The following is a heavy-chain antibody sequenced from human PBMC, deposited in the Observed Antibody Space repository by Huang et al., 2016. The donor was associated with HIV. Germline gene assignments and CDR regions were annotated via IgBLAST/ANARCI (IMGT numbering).Heavy chain of an antibody. CDR3: AKGIKSSGSYYFDY. D-gene: IGHD3-10*01. Sequence: EVQLLESGGGLVQPGGSLRLSCAASGFTFNNSAMNWVRQALGEGLEWVSTISGNGCSTYYAESVKGRFTISRDNSKNTLYLHMNSLRVEDTAVYYCAKGIKSSGSYYFDYWGQGTLVTVSS. J-gene: IGHJ4*02. V-gene: IGHV3-23*01. CDR2: ISGNGCST. CDR1: GFTFNNSA.